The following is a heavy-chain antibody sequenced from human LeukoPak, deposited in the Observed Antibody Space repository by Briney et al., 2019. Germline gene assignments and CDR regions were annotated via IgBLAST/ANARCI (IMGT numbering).Heavy chain of an antibody. CDR2: INPNDGST. D-gene: IGHD1-26*01. CDR1: GYTFISYS. Sequence: VASVKVSCKASGYTFISYSMHWVRQAPGQGLEWMGTINPNDGSTKFAQKFQGRVTMTRDTSTSTVYMELSSLRSEDTAVYFCARFRGVGAIDYWGQGTLVTVSS. CDR3: ARFRGVGAIDY. J-gene: IGHJ4*02. V-gene: IGHV1-46*01.